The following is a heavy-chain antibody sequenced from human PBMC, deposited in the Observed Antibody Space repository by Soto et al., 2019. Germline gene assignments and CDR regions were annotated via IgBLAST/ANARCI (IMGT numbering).Heavy chain of an antibody. Sequence: EVYLVESGGDLVKPGGSLRLSCAASGFTFNTAWINWVRQAPGKGLEWVGRIKSKIDGGTTDFAASVKGRFAISRDDSTDMVYLQMNSLKPEDTAMYYCTTDSLFTLMLDRFDLWGHGTLVTVSS. CDR3: TTDSLFTLMLDRFDL. D-gene: IGHD3-16*01. CDR2: IKSKIDGGTT. CDR1: GFTFNTAW. V-gene: IGHV3-15*07. J-gene: IGHJ4*01.